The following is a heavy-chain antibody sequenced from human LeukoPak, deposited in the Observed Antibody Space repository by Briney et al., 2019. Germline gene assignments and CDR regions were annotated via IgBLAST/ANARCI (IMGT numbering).Heavy chain of an antibody. CDR1: GGTFSSYA. CDR2: IIPILGIA. V-gene: IGHV1-69*04. CDR3: ARDVGYYYDSSGYLLYGN. Sequence: SVKVSCKASGGTFSSYAISWVRQAPGQGLEWMGRIIPILGIANYAQKFQGRVTITADKSTGTAYMELSSLRSEDTAVYYCARDVGYYYDSSGYLLYGNWGQGTLVTVSS. D-gene: IGHD3-22*01. J-gene: IGHJ4*02.